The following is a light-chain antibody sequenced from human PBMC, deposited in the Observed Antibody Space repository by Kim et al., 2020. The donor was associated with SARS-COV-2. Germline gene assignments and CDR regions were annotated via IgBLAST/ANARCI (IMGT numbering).Light chain of an antibody. Sequence: DIVMTQSPDSLAVSLGERATINCKSSQSVLYSSNNKNYLAWYQQKPGQPPKALIYWASTRESGVPDRFSGSGSGTDFTLTISSLQAEDVAVYFCQQSYSIPPTFGQGTKLEIK. CDR2: WAS. CDR3: QQSYSIPPT. V-gene: IGKV4-1*01. J-gene: IGKJ2*01. CDR1: QSVLYSSNNKNY.